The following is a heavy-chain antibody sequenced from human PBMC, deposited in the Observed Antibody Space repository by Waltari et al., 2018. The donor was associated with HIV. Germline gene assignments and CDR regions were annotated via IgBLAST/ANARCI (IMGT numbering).Heavy chain of an antibody. J-gene: IGHJ4*02. D-gene: IGHD6-25*01. CDR2: ISSNGGST. Sequence: EVQLVESGGGLVQPGGSRGRPCSASAFTLRSYAMHWVRQAPGKGLEYVSAISSNGGSTYYADSVEGRFTISRDNSKNTLYLQMSSLRAEDTAVYYCVKDHPYFAAVYWGQGTLVTVSS. CDR3: VKDHPYFAAVY. V-gene: IGHV3-64D*06. CDR1: AFTLRSYA.